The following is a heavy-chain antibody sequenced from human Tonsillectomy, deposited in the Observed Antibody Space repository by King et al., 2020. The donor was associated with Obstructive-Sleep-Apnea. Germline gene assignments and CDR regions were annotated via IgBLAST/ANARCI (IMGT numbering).Heavy chain of an antibody. V-gene: IGHV3-11*01. Sequence: VQLVESGGTLVKPGGSLRLSCAASGFTFSDYYMHWIRQAPGKGLEWLSYISSSHSAIYYADSVKGRFTISRDNTKNSLYLQLNSLRVEDTAVYYCARGGDYGDYNDYWGQGTLVTVSS. CDR1: GFTFSDYY. CDR3: ARGGDYGDYNDY. D-gene: IGHD4-17*01. CDR2: ISSSHSAI. J-gene: IGHJ4*02.